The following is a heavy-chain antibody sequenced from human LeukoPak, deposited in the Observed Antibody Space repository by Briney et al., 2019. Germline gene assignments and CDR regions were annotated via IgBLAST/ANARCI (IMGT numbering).Heavy chain of an antibody. V-gene: IGHV1-2*02. Sequence: ASVKVSCKASGYIFTGYYMHWVRQAPGQGLEWMGWINPNSGGTNYAQKFQGRVTMTRDTSISTAYMELSSPRSDDTAVYYCATARDRNSVYSSLDYWGQGTLVTVSS. CDR1: GYIFTGYY. CDR3: ATARDRNSVYSSLDY. CDR2: INPNSGGT. D-gene: IGHD5/OR15-5a*01. J-gene: IGHJ4*02.